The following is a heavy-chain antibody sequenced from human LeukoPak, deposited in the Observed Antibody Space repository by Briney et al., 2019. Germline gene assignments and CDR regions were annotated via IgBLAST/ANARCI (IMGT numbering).Heavy chain of an antibody. CDR2: IKSKSDGGTT. CDR3: AKDPTGRANGGDY. CDR1: GFTFSNAW. V-gene: IGHV3-15*01. J-gene: IGHJ4*02. Sequence: GGSLRLSCAASGFTFSNAWMSWVRQAPGKGLEWVGRIKSKSDGGTTDYAAPVKGRFTISRDDSKNTLYLQMNSLRAEDTAVYYCAKDPTGRANGGDYWGQGTLVTVSS. D-gene: IGHD7-27*01.